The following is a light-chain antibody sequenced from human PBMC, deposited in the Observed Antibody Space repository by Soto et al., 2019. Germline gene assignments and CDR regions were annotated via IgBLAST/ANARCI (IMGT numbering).Light chain of an antibody. Sequence: DIQMTQSPSSLSASVGDSVTITCRASQTISNFLNWYQLKPGRAPKLLISAASSLQTGVPSRFSGSGSGTDFTLTINGLQPEDFATYYCQQSYSAGWTFGQGTKVDIK. V-gene: IGKV1-39*01. CDR2: AAS. CDR1: QTISNF. J-gene: IGKJ1*01. CDR3: QQSYSAGWT.